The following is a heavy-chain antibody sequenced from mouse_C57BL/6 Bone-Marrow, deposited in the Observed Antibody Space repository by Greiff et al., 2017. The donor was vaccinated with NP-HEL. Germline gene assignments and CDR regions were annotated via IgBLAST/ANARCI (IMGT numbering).Heavy chain of an antibody. CDR3: ARTITTVVATPYFDY. CDR2: ISSGSSTI. J-gene: IGHJ2*01. Sequence: EVQRVESGGGLVKPGGSLKLSCAASGFTFSDYGMHWVRQAPEKGLEWVAYISSGSSTIYYADTVKGRFTISRDNAKNPLFLQLTSLRPEDTAMYYCARTITTVVATPYFDYWGQGTTLTVSS. V-gene: IGHV5-17*01. CDR1: GFTFSDYG. D-gene: IGHD1-1*01.